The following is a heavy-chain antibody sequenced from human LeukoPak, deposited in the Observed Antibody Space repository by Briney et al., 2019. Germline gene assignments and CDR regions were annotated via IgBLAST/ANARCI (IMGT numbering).Heavy chain of an antibody. D-gene: IGHD3-22*01. CDR3: ARWHDSSGAFDY. CDR1: GGTFSSYA. V-gene: IGHV1-69*13. CDR2: IIPIFGTA. J-gene: IGHJ4*02. Sequence: GASVKVSCKASGGTFSSYAISWVRQAPGQGLEWMGGIIPIFGTANYAQKFQGRVTITADESTSTAYMELSSLRSEDTAVYYCARWHDSSGAFDYWGQGTLVTVSS.